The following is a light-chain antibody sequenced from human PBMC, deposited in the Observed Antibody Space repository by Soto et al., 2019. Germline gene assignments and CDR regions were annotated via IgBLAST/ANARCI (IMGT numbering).Light chain of an antibody. CDR2: AAS. CDR3: QQYGSSPQLT. Sequence: EIVLTQSPGTLSLSPGERATLSCRASQSVSSSYLAWYQQKPGQAPRLLIYAASSRATGIPDRFSGSGSGTDFTLTISRLEPEVFAVYSCQQYGSSPQLTFGGGTKVDNK. V-gene: IGKV3-20*01. J-gene: IGKJ4*01. CDR1: QSVSSSY.